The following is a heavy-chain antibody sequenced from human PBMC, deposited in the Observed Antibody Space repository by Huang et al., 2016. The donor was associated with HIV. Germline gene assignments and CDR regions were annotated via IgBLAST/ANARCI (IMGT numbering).Heavy chain of an antibody. CDR1: GYTFSNYD. J-gene: IGHJ4*02. Sequence: QVQLVQSGAEVKKPGASVKVSCKASGYTFSNYDINWVRQAPGQGLEWMGWMNPNSGNTGYARKFQGRGTMTRSTSISTAYMELSTRRFEDTAVYYCATLPPVNYGRSGGRVRDYWGQGSLVTVSS. V-gene: IGHV1-8*01. D-gene: IGHD2-15*01. CDR3: ATLPPVNYGRSGGRVRDY. CDR2: MNPNSGNT.